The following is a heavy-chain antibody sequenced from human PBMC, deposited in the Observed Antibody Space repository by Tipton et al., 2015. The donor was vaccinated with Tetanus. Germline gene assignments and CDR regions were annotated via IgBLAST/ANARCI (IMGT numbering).Heavy chain of an antibody. Sequence: SLRLSCAVSGFTLSESGIHWVRQAPGKGLELVASLKHDATEEYYVDSVKGRFAISRDNARNLLFLQMNGLRVEDTAVYYCARDVTGTASGRRWGQGTLVTVSS. CDR1: GFTLSESG. CDR2: LKHDATEE. CDR3: ARDVTGTASGRR. J-gene: IGHJ4*02. D-gene: IGHD1-14*01. V-gene: IGHV3-7*01.